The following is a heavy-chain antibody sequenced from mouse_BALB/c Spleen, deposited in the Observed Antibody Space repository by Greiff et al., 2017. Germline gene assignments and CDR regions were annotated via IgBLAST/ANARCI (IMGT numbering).Heavy chain of an antibody. J-gene: IGHJ2*01. CDR2: INPSSGYT. Sequence: QVQLQQSGAELARPGASVKMSCKASGYTFTSYTMHWVKQRPGQGLEWIGYINPSSGYTNYNQKFKDKATLTADKSSSTAYMQLSSLTSEDSAVYYCARPPSGRGYFDDWGQGTTLTVSS. CDR1: GYTFTSYT. D-gene: IGHD1-1*01. CDR3: ARPPSGRGYFDD. V-gene: IGHV1-4*01.